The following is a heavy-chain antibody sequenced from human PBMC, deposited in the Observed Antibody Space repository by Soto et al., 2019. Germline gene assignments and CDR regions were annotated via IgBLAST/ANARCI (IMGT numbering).Heavy chain of an antibody. D-gene: IGHD2-15*01. CDR1: GGSRSGYD. Sequence: ETLPLRWAVYGGSRSGYDGSWIRQPPGKRLEWIGENNHSGSTNYKTSLKSRVTISVDTSKNQFSLKLSYVTAADTAVYYCAGGGYCSGCSCYLTPYCDYCGQGTVVSVS. J-gene: IGHJ4*02. CDR2: NNHSGST. CDR3: AGGGYCSGCSCYLTPYCDY. V-gene: IGHV4-34*01.